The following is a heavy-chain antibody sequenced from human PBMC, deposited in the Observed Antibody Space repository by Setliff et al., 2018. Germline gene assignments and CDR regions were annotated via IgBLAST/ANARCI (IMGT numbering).Heavy chain of an antibody. V-gene: IGHV4-39*06. CDR2: IYYSGSA. CDR1: GGSISSSSYY. Sequence: SETLSLTCTVSGGSISSSSYYWGWIRQPPGKGLEWIGSIYYSGSAYYNPSLKSRVTISVDTSKNQFPLKLSSVTAADTAVYYCARRETYYNFWSGYYAYWGQGTLVTVSS. D-gene: IGHD3-3*01. J-gene: IGHJ4*02. CDR3: ARRETYYNFWSGYYAY.